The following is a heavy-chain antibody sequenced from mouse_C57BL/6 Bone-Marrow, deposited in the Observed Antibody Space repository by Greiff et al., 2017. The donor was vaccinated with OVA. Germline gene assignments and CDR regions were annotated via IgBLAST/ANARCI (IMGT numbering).Heavy chain of an antibody. D-gene: IGHD1-1*01. V-gene: IGHV5-4*01. J-gene: IGHJ1*03. CDR3: ARDPGYYYSSSYWYFDV. Sequence: EVQLVESGGGLVKPGGSLKLSCAASGFTFSSSAMSWVRQTPEKRLEWVATISDGGSYTYYPDNVKGRFTISRDNAKNNLYLQMSHLKSEDTAMYYCARDPGYYYSSSYWYFDVGGTGTTATVSA. CDR1: GFTFSSSA. CDR2: ISDGGSYT.